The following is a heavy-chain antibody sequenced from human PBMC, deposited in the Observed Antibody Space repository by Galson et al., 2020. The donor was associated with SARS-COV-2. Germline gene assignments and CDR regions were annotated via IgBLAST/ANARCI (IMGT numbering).Heavy chain of an antibody. D-gene: IGHD1-1*01. J-gene: IGHJ3*02. Sequence: SETLSLTCTVSDGSIISGPHYWAWIRQHPGEGLDWIGTIHYTGVTYYNPSPKSLVTISVDISSNQFSLKPNSLTAAVTAVYYGARQGSGITQWTFDIWGQGTMVPVSS. CDR2: IHYTGVT. V-gene: IGHV4-39*01. CDR1: DGSIISGPHY. CDR3: ARQGSGITQWTFDI.